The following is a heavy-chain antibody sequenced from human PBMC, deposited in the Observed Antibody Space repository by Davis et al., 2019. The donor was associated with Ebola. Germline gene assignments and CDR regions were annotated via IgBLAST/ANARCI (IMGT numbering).Heavy chain of an antibody. J-gene: IGHJ6*04. CDR3: AREVVVVVAATPSGYYYYGMDV. V-gene: IGHV1-46*01. Sequence: AASVTVSCKASGYTFTSYYMHWVRQAPGQGLEWMGIINPSGGSTSYAQKFQGRVTMTRDTSTSTVYMELSSLRSEDTAVYYCAREVVVVVAATPSGYYYYGMDVWGKGTTVTVSS. CDR2: INPSGGST. D-gene: IGHD2-15*01. CDR1: GYTFTSYY.